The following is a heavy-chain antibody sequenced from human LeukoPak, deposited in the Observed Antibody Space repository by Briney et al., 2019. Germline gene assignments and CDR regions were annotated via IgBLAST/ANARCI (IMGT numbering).Heavy chain of an antibody. CDR2: ISYRGST. CDR3: ARDLVTVTKGFDI. V-gene: IGHV4-59*11. CDR1: GDSFSSHY. D-gene: IGHD4-17*01. Sequence: SETLSLTCTVSGDSFSSHYWTWIRQPPGKGLEWIGYISYRGSTNYNPSLKSRVTIPIDTSKNQFSPRLSSVTAADTAVYYCARDLVTVTKGFDIWGQGTMVSVSS. J-gene: IGHJ3*02.